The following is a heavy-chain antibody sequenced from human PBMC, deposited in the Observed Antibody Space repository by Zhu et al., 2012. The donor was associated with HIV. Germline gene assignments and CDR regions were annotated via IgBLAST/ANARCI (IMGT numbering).Heavy chain of an antibody. V-gene: IGHV4-59*11. CDR2: VYYSGTT. CDR3: ARLRDTSGYYYPFDY. D-gene: IGHD3-22*01. CDR1: GGSTSSHY. J-gene: IGHJ4*02. Sequence: QVQLQESGPGLVKPSETLSLTCSVSGGSTSSHYWSWIRQPPGKGLEWIGYVYYSGTTNYNPSLKSRVTISLDMSKNQFSLKLTSVTAADTAVYYCARLRDTSGYYYPFDYWGLGTLVTVSS.